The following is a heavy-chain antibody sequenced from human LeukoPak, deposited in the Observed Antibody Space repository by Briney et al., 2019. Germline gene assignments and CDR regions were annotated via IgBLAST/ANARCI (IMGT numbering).Heavy chain of an antibody. D-gene: IGHD2-21*02. J-gene: IGHJ5*02. Sequence: SETLSLTCTVSGDSLNTYYWTWIRQTPGKELEWIGFVASSGTSNYNPSLKSRVSISIDTSKNLFSLALTSVTPADTAVYYCARVVRGVVTSNWFDPWGQGTLVSVSS. CDR1: GDSLNTYY. CDR2: VASSGTS. CDR3: ARVVRGVVTSNWFDP. V-gene: IGHV4-59*01.